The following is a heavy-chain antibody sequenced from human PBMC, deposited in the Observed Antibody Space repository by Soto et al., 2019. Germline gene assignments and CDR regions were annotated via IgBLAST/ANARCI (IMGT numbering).Heavy chain of an antibody. CDR2: IYHSGST. V-gene: IGHV4-31*03. CDR3: VRAGAGSYGLGWFGT. CDR1: GYSLSRGGYY. D-gene: IGHD3-10*01. Sequence: QVQLQESGPGLVKPSQTLSLICTVSGYSLSRGGYYWNWIRQHPRNGLEWIGYIYHSGSTNYNPSLKSRGTMSVVTSKNKLSLELASVTAEVSAVYYFVRAGAGSYGLGWFGTWGQGIMVTVSS. J-gene: IGHJ5*02.